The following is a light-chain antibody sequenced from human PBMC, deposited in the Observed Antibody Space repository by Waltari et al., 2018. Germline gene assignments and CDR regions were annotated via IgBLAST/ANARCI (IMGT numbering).Light chain of an antibody. V-gene: IGLV1-44*01. CDR3: AVWDDSLGGV. J-gene: IGLJ3*02. Sequence: QSVLTQPPSVSGTPGQRVTISCSGSNSNIGGNSVNWYQQVPGTAPKPLIYNDNQGPSGVPDRFSASKSGTSASLAITGLQSEDEADYYCAVWDDSLGGVFGGGTKLTVL. CDR2: NDN. CDR1: NSNIGGNS.